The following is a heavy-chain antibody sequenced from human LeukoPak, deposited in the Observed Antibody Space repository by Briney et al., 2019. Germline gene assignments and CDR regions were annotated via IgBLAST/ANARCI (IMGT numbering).Heavy chain of an antibody. Sequence: PGGSLRLSCAASGFIFSSYSMNWVRQAPGKGLEWVSSITSSSSYIYYADSVKGRFTLSRDNAKNSLYLQMNSLRAEDTAVYYCAKWGYYYYYYYMDVWGKGTTVTISS. CDR1: GFIFSSYS. D-gene: IGHD2-8*01. CDR3: AKWGYYYYYYYMDV. CDR2: ITSSSSYI. J-gene: IGHJ6*03. V-gene: IGHV3-21*04.